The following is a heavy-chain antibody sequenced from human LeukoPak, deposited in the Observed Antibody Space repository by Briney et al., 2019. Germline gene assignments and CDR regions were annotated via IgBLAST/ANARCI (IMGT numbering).Heavy chain of an antibody. Sequence: ASVKVSCKASGYTFTSYAMHWVRQGPGQRLEWMGWINAGNGNTKYSQEFQGRVTITRDTSASTAYMELSSLRSEDMAVYYCARSEYCSGGSCYYNWFDPWGQGTLVTVSS. V-gene: IGHV1-3*03. CDR2: INAGNGNT. CDR1: GYTFTSYA. D-gene: IGHD2-15*01. CDR3: ARSEYCSGGSCYYNWFDP. J-gene: IGHJ5*02.